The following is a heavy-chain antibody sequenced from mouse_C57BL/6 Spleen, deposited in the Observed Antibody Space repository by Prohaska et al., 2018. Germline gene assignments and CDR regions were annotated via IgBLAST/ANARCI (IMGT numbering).Heavy chain of an antibody. D-gene: IGHD2-1*01. CDR1: GFTFRGFW. Sequence: EVQLLETGGGLVQPGGSRGLSCEGSGFTFRGFWMSWVRQTPGKTLEWIGDINSDGSAINYAPSIKDRVTIFRDNDKSTLYLQMSNVRSEDTATYFCMRYGNYWYFDVWGTGTTVTVSS. J-gene: IGHJ1*03. CDR2: INSDGSAI. V-gene: IGHV11-2*01. CDR3: MRYGNYWYFDV.